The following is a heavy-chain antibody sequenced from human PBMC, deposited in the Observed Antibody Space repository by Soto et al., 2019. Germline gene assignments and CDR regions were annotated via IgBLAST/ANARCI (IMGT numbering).Heavy chain of an antibody. CDR2: ISAYNGNT. V-gene: IGHV1-18*01. CDR1: GYTFTSYG. CDR3: SRVPTLGYCSGGSCLNWFDP. J-gene: IGHJ5*02. Sequence: GASVKVSCKASGYTFTSYGISWVRQAPGQGLEWMGWISAYNGNTNYAQKLQGRVTMTTDTSTSTAYMELRSLRSDDTAVYYFSRVPTLGYCSGGSCLNWFDPWGQGTLVTVSS. D-gene: IGHD2-15*01.